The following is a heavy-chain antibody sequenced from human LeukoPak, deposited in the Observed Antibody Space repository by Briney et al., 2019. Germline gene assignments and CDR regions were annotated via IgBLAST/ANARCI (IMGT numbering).Heavy chain of an antibody. Sequence: GGSLRLSCAASGFTFSSYAMSWVRQAPGEGLEWVTAISGSGGSTYYADSVKGRFTISRDNSKNTLYLQMNSLRAEDTAVYYCAKPAKLRVAAAGQFDYWGQGTLVTVSS. V-gene: IGHV3-23*01. CDR2: ISGSGGST. J-gene: IGHJ4*02. D-gene: IGHD6-13*01. CDR3: AKPAKLRVAAAGQFDY. CDR1: GFTFSSYA.